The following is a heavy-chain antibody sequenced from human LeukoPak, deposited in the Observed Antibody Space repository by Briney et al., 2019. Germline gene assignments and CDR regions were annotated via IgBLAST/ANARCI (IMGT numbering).Heavy chain of an antibody. CDR2: VNPGGNEK. CDR1: GFIFSSYW. D-gene: IGHD2-2*01. V-gene: IGHV3-7*04. CDR3: ARGQYQLL. Sequence: PGGSLRLSCAASGFIFSSYWMSWVRQAPGKGLEWVAKVNPGGNEKYYVDSVRGRFTISKDNPKNSVYLQMDSLKAEDTAVYYCARGQYQLLWGKGALIIVSS. J-gene: IGHJ4*02.